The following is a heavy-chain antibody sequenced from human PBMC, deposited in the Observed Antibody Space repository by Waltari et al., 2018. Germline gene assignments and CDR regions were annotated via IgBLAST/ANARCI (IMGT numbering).Heavy chain of an antibody. CDR3: ARDGAKQQLHLY. CDR1: GFTFISYW. V-gene: IGHV3-7*01. CDR2: IKQDGSEK. Sequence: EVQLVESGGGLVQPGGSLRLSCAASGFTFISYWMSWVRPAPGKGLEWVENIKQDGSEKYYVDAVKGRFTISRDNDKNSLYLQMTSLRAEDTAVYYCARDGAKQQLHLYWGQGTLVTVAS. J-gene: IGHJ4*02. D-gene: IGHD6-13*01.